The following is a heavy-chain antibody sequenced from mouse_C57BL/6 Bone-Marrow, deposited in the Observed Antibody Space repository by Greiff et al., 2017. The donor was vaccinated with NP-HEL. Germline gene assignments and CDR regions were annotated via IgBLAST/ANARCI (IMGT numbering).Heavy chain of an antibody. CDR2: ISSGGDYI. CDR3: TREHYYGSSPWDWYFDV. CDR1: GFTFSSYA. V-gene: IGHV5-9-1*02. Sequence: EVQRVESGEGLVKPGGSLKLSCAASGFTFSSYAMSWVRQTPEKRLEWVAYISSGGDYIYYAATVKGRFTISRDNARNTLYLQMRSLKSEDTAMYYCTREHYYGSSPWDWYFDVWGTGTTVTVSS. D-gene: IGHD1-1*01. J-gene: IGHJ1*03.